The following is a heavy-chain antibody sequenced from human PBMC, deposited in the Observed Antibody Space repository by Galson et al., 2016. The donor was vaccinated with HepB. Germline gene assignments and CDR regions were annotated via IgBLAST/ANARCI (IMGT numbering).Heavy chain of an antibody. Sequence: SETLSLTCTVSSGFISTYYWSWIRQPPGKGLEWLGYIYHSGTTNYNPSLKSRVTISIDTAKNQFSLQLSSVTAADTAVYYWAALLASGYGTGRLDYWGQGTLVAVSS. CDR1: SGFISTYY. CDR2: IYHSGTT. J-gene: IGHJ4*02. D-gene: IGHD3-9*01. V-gene: IGHV4-59*01. CDR3: AALLASGYGTGRLDY.